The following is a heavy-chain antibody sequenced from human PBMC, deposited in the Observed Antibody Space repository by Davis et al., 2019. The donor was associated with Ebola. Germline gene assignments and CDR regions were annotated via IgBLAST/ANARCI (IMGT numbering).Heavy chain of an antibody. Sequence: PSETLSLTCTVSGGSISSHYWSWIRQPPGKGLQWIGDVYQSGSTNYNPSFKGRVTISIDTSTKQFSLKLKSVTAADTAVYFCARDSVPALGARGIDPWGQGTRVTVSS. CDR3: ARDSVPALGARGIDP. CDR1: GGSISSHY. V-gene: IGHV4-59*11. CDR2: VYQSGST. D-gene: IGHD1-26*01. J-gene: IGHJ5*02.